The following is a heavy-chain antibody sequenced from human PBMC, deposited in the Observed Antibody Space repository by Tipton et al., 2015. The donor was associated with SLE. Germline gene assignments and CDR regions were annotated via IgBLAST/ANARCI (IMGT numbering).Heavy chain of an antibody. CDR2: IYYSGST. CDR1: GGSISSSRYY. Sequence: TLSLTCTVSGGSISSSRYYWDWIRQPPGKGLEWIGYIYYSGSTYYNPSLKSRVTISVDTSKNQFSLKLSSVTAADTAVYYCARSIGYSSSSNGFDPWGPGTLVTVAS. D-gene: IGHD6-13*01. V-gene: IGHV4-39*07. CDR3: ARSIGYSSSSNGFDP. J-gene: IGHJ5*02.